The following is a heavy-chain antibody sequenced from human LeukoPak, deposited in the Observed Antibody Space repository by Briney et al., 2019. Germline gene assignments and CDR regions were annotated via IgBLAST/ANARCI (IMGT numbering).Heavy chain of an antibody. V-gene: IGHV4-59*01. Sequence: SETLSLTCTVSGGSISSYYWTWIRQPPGKGLEWLGYIYYSGSTKYNPSLKSRVTISVDTSKNHFSLKLSSVTAADTGVYYCARRTTITANGAFDIWGQGTMATVSS. CDR3: ARRTTITANGAFDI. D-gene: IGHD5-18*01. CDR2: IYYSGST. CDR1: GGSISSYY. J-gene: IGHJ3*02.